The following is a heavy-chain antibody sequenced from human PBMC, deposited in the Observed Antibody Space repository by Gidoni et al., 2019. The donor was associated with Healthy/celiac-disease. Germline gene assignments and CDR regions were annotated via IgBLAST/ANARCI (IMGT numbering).Heavy chain of an antibody. D-gene: IGHD3-10*01. Sequence: QVQLVESGGGVVKPGRSLRLSCAASAFTFSSYAMHWVSQAPGKGLEWVAVISYDGSNKYYADSVKGRFTISRDNSKNTLYLQMNSLRAEDTAVYYCAREGALYGSGLLEADFDYWGQGTLVTVSS. CDR2: ISYDGSNK. V-gene: IGHV3-30-3*01. CDR1: AFTFSSYA. J-gene: IGHJ4*02. CDR3: AREGALYGSGLLEADFDY.